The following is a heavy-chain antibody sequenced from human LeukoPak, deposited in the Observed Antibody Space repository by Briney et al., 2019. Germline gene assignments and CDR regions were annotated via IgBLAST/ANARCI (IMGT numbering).Heavy chain of an antibody. CDR1: GYTFTSYG. D-gene: IGHD3-10*01. CDR2: ISAYNGNT. Sequence: ASVKVSCKASGYTFTSYGIGWVRQAPGQGLEWMGWISAYNGNTNYAQKLQGRVTMTTDTSTSTAYMELRSLRSDDTAVYYCARDNTPMVRGVMSNYWGQGTLVTVSS. J-gene: IGHJ4*02. V-gene: IGHV1-18*04. CDR3: ARDNTPMVRGVMSNY.